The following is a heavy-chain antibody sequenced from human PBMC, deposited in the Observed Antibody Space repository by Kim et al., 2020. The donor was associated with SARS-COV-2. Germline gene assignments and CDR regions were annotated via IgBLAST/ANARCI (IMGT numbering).Heavy chain of an antibody. CDR3: ARGRIRANPIAAAATRVLRYYYFGMDV. Sequence: GGSLRLSCAASGFTFSDYYMSWIRQAPGKGLEWVSYISSSSSYTNYADSVKGRFTISRDNAKNSLYLQMNSLRAEDTAVYYCARGRIRANPIAAAATRVLRYYYFGMDVWRQGTTVTVSS. CDR1: GFTFSDYY. J-gene: IGHJ6*01. D-gene: IGHD6-13*01. CDR2: ISSSSSYT. V-gene: IGHV3-11*05.